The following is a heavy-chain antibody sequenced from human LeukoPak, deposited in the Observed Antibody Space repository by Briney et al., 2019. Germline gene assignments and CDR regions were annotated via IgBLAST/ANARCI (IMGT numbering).Heavy chain of an antibody. J-gene: IGHJ6*03. CDR2: MNPNSGKT. CDR1: GYTFTSYD. CDR3: ARGPHVLRYFDWLSPYYYMDV. Sequence: GASVKVSCKASGYTFTSYDINWVRQATGQGLEWMGWMNPNSGKTGYAQKFQGRVTMTRNTSISTAYMELSSLRSEDTAVYYCARGPHVLRYFDWLSPYYYMDVWGKGTTVSVSS. D-gene: IGHD3-9*01. V-gene: IGHV1-8*01.